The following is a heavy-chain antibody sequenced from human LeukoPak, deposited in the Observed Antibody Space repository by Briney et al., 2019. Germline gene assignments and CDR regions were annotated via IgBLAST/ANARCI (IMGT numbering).Heavy chain of an antibody. CDR2: ISYDGCNK. J-gene: IGHJ4*02. CDR3: ARESVYRRTFDY. CDR1: GFTFSSYA. Sequence: GGSLRLSCAASGFTFSSYAMHWARQAPGKGLEWVADISYDGCNKYYAESVKGRFTISRDNSKNTLYLQMNSLRAEDTAVYYCARESVYRRTFDYWGQGTLVTVSS. V-gene: IGHV3-30-3*01. D-gene: IGHD1-26*01.